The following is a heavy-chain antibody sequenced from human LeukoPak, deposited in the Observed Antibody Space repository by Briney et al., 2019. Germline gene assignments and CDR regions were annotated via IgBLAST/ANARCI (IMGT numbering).Heavy chain of an antibody. J-gene: IGHJ4*02. Sequence: PGGSLRLSCAASGFTFSSYGMHWVRQAPGKGLEWVAVTSYDGSNKYYADSVKGRFTISRDNSKNTLYLQMNSLRTEDTAVYYCAVHPHGQQLALGYFDYWGQGTLVTVSS. CDR1: GFTFSSYG. V-gene: IGHV3-30*03. D-gene: IGHD6-13*01. CDR3: AVHPHGQQLALGYFDY. CDR2: TSYDGSNK.